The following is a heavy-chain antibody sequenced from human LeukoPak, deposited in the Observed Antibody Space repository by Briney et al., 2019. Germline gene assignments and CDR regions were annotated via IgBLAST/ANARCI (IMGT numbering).Heavy chain of an antibody. V-gene: IGHV4-39*01. Sequence: PSETLSLTCTVSGGSISSSSYSWGWIRQPPGKGLEWIGSIYYSGSTDYNPSLKSRVTISVDTSKNQFSLKLSSVTAADTAVYYCARQVAGKFDYWGQGTLVTVSS. CDR2: IYYSGST. D-gene: IGHD6-19*01. CDR1: GGSISSSSYS. J-gene: IGHJ4*02. CDR3: ARQVAGKFDY.